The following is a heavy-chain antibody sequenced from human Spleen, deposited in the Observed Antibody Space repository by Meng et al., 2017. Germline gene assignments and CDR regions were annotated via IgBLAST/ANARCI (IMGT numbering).Heavy chain of an antibody. J-gene: IGHJ4*02. CDR1: GGSFSGYY. CDR2: INHSGST. D-gene: IGHD4-11*01. Sequence: QVQLLQWGAGLLKPSATLSLTCVVSGGSFSGYYWSWIRQPPGKGLEWIGEINHSGSTNYNPSLESRATISVDTSQNNLSLKLSSVTAADSAVYYCARGPTTMAHDFDYWGQGTLVTVSS. V-gene: IGHV4-34*01. CDR3: ARGPTTMAHDFDY.